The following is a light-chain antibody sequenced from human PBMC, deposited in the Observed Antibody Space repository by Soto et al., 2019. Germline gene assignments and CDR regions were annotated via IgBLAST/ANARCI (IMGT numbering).Light chain of an antibody. CDR1: RTISNY. CDR2: SAS. J-gene: IGKJ2*01. V-gene: IGKV1-39*01. Sequence: DIRMTQSPASLSASVGDRVTITCRASRTISNYLNWYQQKPGAAPKLLIYSASTLQSGVPSRFSGSGFGTDYTLTISSLQPADFAVYYCQQTFRTPHTFGQGTKVDIK. CDR3: QQTFRTPHT.